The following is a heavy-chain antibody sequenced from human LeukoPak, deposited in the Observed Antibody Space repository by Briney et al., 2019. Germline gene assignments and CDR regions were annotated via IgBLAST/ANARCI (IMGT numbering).Heavy chain of an antibody. CDR1: GFTFSGSA. CDR2: IRSKANSYAT. J-gene: IGHJ4*02. D-gene: IGHD4-17*01. Sequence: PGGSLKLSCAASGFTFSGSAMHWVRQASGKGLEWVGRIRSKANSYATAYAASVKGRFTIPRDDSKNTAYLQMNSLKTEDTAVYYCTSWGGDYGDFKDYWGQGTLVTVSS. V-gene: IGHV3-73*01. CDR3: TSWGGDYGDFKDY.